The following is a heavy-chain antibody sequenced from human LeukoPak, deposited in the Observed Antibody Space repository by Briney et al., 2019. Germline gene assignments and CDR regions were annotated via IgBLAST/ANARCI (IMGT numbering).Heavy chain of an antibody. Sequence: PAGGSLRLSCAASGFTFSSYAMHWVRQAPGKGLEWVAVISYDGSNKYYADSVKGRFTISRDNSKNTLYLQMDSLRAEDTAVYYCAKEVLLWFGSQYSHFDCWGQGTLVTVSS. CDR3: AKEVLLWFGSQYSHFDC. CDR2: ISYDGSNK. J-gene: IGHJ4*02. V-gene: IGHV3-30-3*01. CDR1: GFTFSSYA. D-gene: IGHD3-10*01.